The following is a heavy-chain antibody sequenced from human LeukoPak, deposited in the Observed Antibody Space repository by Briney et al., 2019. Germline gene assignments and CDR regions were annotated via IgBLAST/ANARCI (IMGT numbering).Heavy chain of an antibody. CDR2: ISAYNGNT. J-gene: IGHJ6*02. CDR1: GYTFTGYY. Sequence: ASVKLSCKASGYTFTGYYMHWVRQAPGQGLEWMGWISAYNGNTNYAQKLQGRVTMTTDTSTSTAYMELRGLRSDDTAVYYCARDQIGYYYYYGMDVWGQGTTVTVSS. V-gene: IGHV1-18*04. CDR3: ARDQIGYYYYYGMDV. D-gene: IGHD2/OR15-2a*01.